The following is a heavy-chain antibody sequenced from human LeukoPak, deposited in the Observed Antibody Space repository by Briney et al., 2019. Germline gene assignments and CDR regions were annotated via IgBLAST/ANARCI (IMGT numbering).Heavy chain of an antibody. CDR2: INPNSGAT. D-gene: IGHD2-8*01. Sequence: ASVKVSCKASGYTFTGYYIHWVRQAPGQGLEWMGWINPNSGATKYAQKFQGRVTMTRDTSISTGYMELSRLRSDDTAVYYCARVNYCTKGVCVNFDYWGQGTLVTVSS. CDR1: GYTFTGYY. V-gene: IGHV1-2*02. CDR3: ARVNYCTKGVCVNFDY. J-gene: IGHJ4*02.